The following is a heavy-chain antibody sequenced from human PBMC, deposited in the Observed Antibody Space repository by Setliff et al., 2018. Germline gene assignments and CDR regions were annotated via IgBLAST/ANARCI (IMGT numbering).Heavy chain of an antibody. J-gene: IGHJ5*02. Sequence: ASVKVSCKASGYTFTNYGVTWVRQAPGQGLEWMGWIGAYNGNTYNAHKFQGRVTMTSDTSTSTAYMELRSLRSDDTAVYYCARDRDQRQQWLVPGSPNPNWFDPWGQGTLVTVSS. D-gene: IGHD6-19*01. CDR1: GYTFTNYG. CDR3: ARDRDQRQQWLVPGSPNPNWFDP. V-gene: IGHV1-18*01. CDR2: IGAYNGNT.